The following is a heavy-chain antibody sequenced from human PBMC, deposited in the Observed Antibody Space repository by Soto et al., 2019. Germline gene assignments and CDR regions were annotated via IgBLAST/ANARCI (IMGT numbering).Heavy chain of an antibody. CDR2: ISYDGKKE. CDR1: GFTFGNYA. CDR3: AKVMQAFGTESWYYYSMDV. Sequence: QVQLVQSGGGVVQTGGSLRLSCVASGFTFGNYAMHWVRQARGKGLEWVAVISYDGKKEVYADFVRGRCTISRDNAKTTVYRQMDSLRGEDTAVYFCAKVMQAFGTESWYYYSMDVWGKGTTVSVSS. V-gene: IGHV3-30*18. D-gene: IGHD3-16*01. J-gene: IGHJ6*03.